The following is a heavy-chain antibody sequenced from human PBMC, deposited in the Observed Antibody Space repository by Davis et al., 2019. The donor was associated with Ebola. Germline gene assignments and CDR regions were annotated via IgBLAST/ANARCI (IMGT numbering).Heavy chain of an antibody. CDR2: IWYDGSNK. CDR1: GFTFSSYG. V-gene: IGHV3-33*01. CDR3: ARDPEKSLGNY. J-gene: IGHJ4*02. Sequence: GESLKISCAASGFTFSSYGMHWVRQAPGKGLEWVAVIWYDGSNKYYADSVKGRFTISRDNAKNSLYLQMNSLRAEDTAVYYCARDPEKSLGNYWGQGTLVTVSS. D-gene: IGHD7-27*01.